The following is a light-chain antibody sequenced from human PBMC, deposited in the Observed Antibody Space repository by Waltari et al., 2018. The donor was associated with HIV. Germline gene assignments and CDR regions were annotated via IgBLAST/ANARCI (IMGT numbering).Light chain of an antibody. CDR1: NSNIGAGFD. J-gene: IGLJ1*01. Sequence: QSVLTQPPSVSGAPGQWVSISCTGNNSNIGAGFDVHWYQQLPGTAPKLLIYLNNNRPAGVPARFSGSKSGTSASLAITGLQTEDEADYYCQSYDGSLLEVFGTGTKVSVL. CDR3: QSYDGSLLEV. CDR2: LNN. V-gene: IGLV1-40*01.